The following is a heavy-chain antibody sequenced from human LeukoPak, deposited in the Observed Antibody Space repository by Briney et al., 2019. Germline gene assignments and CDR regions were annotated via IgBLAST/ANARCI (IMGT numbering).Heavy chain of an antibody. D-gene: IGHD2-21*01. CDR3: ARGDEIDYFDY. CDR1: GGSISSSSYY. J-gene: IGHJ4*02. CDR2: IYYSGST. Sequence: SETLSLTCTVSGGSISSSSYYWGWIRQPPGKGLEWIGSIYYSGSTYYNPSLKSRVTISVDTSKDQFSLKLSSVTAADTAVYYCARGDEIDYFDYWGQGTLVTVSS. V-gene: IGHV4-39*01.